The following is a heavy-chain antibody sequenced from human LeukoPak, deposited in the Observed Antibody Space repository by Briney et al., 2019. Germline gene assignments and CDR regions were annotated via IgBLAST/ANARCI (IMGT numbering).Heavy chain of an antibody. V-gene: IGHV4-38-2*02. Sequence: SETLSLTCTVSGYSISSGYYWGWIRQPPGKGLEWIGSIYHSGSTYYNPSLKSRVTISVDTSKNQFSLILSSVTAADTAVYYCARVAYVITPWGQGTLVTVSS. CDR2: IYHSGST. D-gene: IGHD5-24*01. CDR1: GYSISSGYY. J-gene: IGHJ5*02. CDR3: ARVAYVITP.